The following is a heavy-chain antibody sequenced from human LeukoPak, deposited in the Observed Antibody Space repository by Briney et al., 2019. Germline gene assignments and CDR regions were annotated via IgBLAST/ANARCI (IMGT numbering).Heavy chain of an antibody. V-gene: IGHV1-18*01. Sequence: ALVKVSCKASGYTFTSYGISWVRQAPGQGLEWMGWISAYNGNTNYAQKLQGRVTMTTDTSTSTAYMELRSLRSDDTAVYYCARVWTGATVTSLNYYYYYGMDVWGQGTTVTVSS. CDR2: ISAYNGNT. CDR3: ARVWTGATVTSLNYYYYYGMDV. J-gene: IGHJ6*02. D-gene: IGHD4-17*01. CDR1: GYTFTSYG.